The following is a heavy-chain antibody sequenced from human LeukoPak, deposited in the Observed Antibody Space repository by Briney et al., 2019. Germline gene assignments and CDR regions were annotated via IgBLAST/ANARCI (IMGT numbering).Heavy chain of an antibody. CDR2: INHSGST. CDR3: ARRSGRGYERIDY. CDR1: GGSFSGYY. D-gene: IGHD5-12*01. J-gene: IGHJ4*02. V-gene: IGHV4-34*01. Sequence: PSETLSLTCAVYGGSFSGYYWSWIRQPPGKGLEWIGEINHSGSTNYNPSLKSRVTTSVDTSKNQFSLKLSSVTAADTAVYYCARRSGRGYERIDYWGQGTLVTVSS.